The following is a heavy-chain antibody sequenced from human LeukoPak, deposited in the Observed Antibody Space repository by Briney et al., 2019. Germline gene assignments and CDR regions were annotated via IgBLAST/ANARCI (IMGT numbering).Heavy chain of an antibody. D-gene: IGHD4-17*01. Sequence: ASVKVSCKASGYTFTSYGISWVRQAPGQGLEWLGWTSGFTGDTLYPLRFQGRITMTTDRSTNTAFMELRRLRPDDTAVYFCARDHAAMTTVTDWGAFDIWGQGTMVTVSS. V-gene: IGHV1-18*01. CDR1: GYTFTSYG. CDR3: ARDHAAMTTVTDWGAFDI. CDR2: TSGFTGDT. J-gene: IGHJ3*02.